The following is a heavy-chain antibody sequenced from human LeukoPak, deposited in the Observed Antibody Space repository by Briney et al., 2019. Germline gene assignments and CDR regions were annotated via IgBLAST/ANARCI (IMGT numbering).Heavy chain of an antibody. CDR3: VSFYETY. CDR1: GYIFSTYW. V-gene: IGHV3-7*01. CDR2: IKQDGSEK. D-gene: IGHD2-2*01. J-gene: IGHJ4*02. Sequence: PGGSLRLSCVGSGYIFSTYWMNWVRQAPGKGLEWVANIKQDGSEKYHVDSVKGRFTISRDNAKNSLYLQMNSLRAEDTAVYYCVSFYETYWGRGTLVTVSS.